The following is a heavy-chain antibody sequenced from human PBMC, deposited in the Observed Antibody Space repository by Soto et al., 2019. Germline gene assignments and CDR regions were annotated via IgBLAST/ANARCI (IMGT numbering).Heavy chain of an antibody. J-gene: IGHJ4*02. V-gene: IGHV1-69*08. Sequence: QVQLVQSGAEVKKPGSSVKVSCKASGGTFSSYTISWVRQAPGHGLAWLGRIIPILGIANYAQKFQGRVTITADKSTSTAYMGLSSLRSEDTAVYYCARECSGGSCYPQSDDYWGQGTLVTVSS. CDR1: GGTFSSYT. D-gene: IGHD2-15*01. CDR3: ARECSGGSCYPQSDDY. CDR2: IIPILGIA.